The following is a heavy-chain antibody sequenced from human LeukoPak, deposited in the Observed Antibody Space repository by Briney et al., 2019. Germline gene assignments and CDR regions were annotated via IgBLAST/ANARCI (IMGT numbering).Heavy chain of an antibody. CDR3: AKDEVVPGYYYTDV. CDR2: LSDGGGGA. Sequence: GGSLRLSCAASGFSLSSFGMTWVRQAPGKGLEWVSTLSDGGGGAYYADSVKGRFTISRDNSKNTMYLQMNSLNAEDTAVYYCAKDEVVPGYYYTDVWGRGTTVTISS. J-gene: IGHJ6*03. V-gene: IGHV3-23*01. CDR1: GFSLSSFG. D-gene: IGHD2-2*01.